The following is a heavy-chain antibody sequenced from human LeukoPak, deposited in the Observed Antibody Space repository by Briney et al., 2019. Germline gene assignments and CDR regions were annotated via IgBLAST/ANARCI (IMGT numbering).Heavy chain of an antibody. J-gene: IGHJ4*02. CDR2: INYSGTT. D-gene: IGHD4-17*01. V-gene: IGHV4-34*01. CDR1: GGSFSVYY. CDR3: ARDKSFSQGGRGDTQGLAY. Sequence: SETLSLTCAVYGGSFSVYYWSWIRQPPGKGLEWIGYINYSGTTYYNPSLKSRVTISVDTSKNQLSLKLSYVTAGDTAVYYCARDKSFSQGGRGDTQGLAYWGEATLVTVPS.